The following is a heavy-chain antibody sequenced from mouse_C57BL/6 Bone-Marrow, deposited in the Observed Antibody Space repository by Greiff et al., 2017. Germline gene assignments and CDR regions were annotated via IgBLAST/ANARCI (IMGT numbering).Heavy chain of an antibody. Sequence: EVKLVESGGGLVQPGGSLSLSCAASGFTFTDYYMSWVRQPPGKALEWLGFIRNKANGYTTEYSASVKGRFTISRDNSQSILYLQMNALRAEDSATYYCARYYITTVVATYWYLDVWGTGTTVTVSS. CDR3: ARYYITTVVATYWYLDV. V-gene: IGHV7-3*01. D-gene: IGHD1-1*01. J-gene: IGHJ1*03. CDR1: GFTFTDYY. CDR2: IRNKANGYTT.